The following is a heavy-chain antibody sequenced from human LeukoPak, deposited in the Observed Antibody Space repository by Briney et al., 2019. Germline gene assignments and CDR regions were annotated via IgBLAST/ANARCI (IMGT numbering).Heavy chain of an antibody. V-gene: IGHV3-23*01. CDR3: AKAIVGATPHYYYGMDV. J-gene: IGHJ6*02. CDR1: GFTFSSYA. D-gene: IGHD1-26*01. CDR2: ISGSGGST. Sequence: GGSLRLSCAASGFTFSSYAMSWVRQAPGKGLEWVSAISGSGGSTYYADSVKGRFTISRDNSKNTLYLQMNSLRAEDTAVYYCAKAIVGATPHYYYGMDVWGQGTTVTVSS.